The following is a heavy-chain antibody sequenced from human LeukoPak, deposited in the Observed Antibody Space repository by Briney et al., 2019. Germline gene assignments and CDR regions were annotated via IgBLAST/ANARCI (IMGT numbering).Heavy chain of an antibody. CDR3: ARRRWNYFDY. Sequence: GGSLRLSCAASGFTVSSNYMSWVRQTPRKGLEWLANIKEDGSEKYYVNSVKGRFTISRDNAKNSLYLQMNSLRAEDTAVYYCARRRWNYFDYWGQGTLVTVSS. J-gene: IGHJ4*02. D-gene: IGHD4-23*01. CDR1: GFTVSSNY. V-gene: IGHV3-7*03. CDR2: IKEDGSEK.